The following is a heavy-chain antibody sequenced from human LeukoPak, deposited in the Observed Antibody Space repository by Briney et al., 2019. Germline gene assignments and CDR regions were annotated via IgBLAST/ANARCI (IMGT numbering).Heavy chain of an antibody. D-gene: IGHD1-26*01. CDR1: GGSFSGYY. J-gene: IGHJ5*02. Sequence: PSETLPLTCAVYGGSFSGYYWSWIRQPPGKGLEWIGEINHSGSTNYNPSLKSRVTISVDTSKNQFSLKLNSVTAADTAVYYCARGQWEIRFDPWGQGTLVTVSS. CDR3: ARGQWEIRFDP. V-gene: IGHV4-34*01. CDR2: INHSGST.